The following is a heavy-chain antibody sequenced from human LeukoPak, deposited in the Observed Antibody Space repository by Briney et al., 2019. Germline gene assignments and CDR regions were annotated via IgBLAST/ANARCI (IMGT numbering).Heavy chain of an antibody. CDR1: GFTFSNAW. CDR2: IKSKTDGGTT. D-gene: IGHD2-15*01. Sequence: GGSLRLSCAASGFTFSNAWMSWVRQAPGKGLEWVGRIKSKTDGGTTDYAAPVKGRFTISRDDSKNTLYLQRNSLKTEDTAVYYCTTDPKGGYCSGGSCLGDYWGQGTLVTVSS. J-gene: IGHJ4*02. V-gene: IGHV3-15*01. CDR3: TTDPKGGYCSGGSCLGDY.